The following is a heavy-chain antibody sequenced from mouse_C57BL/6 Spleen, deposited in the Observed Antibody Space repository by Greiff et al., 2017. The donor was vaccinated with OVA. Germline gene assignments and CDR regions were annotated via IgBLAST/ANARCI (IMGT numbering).Heavy chain of an antibody. Sequence: EVKLMESEGGLVQPGSSMKLSCTASGFTFSDYYMAWVRQVPEKGLEWVANINYDGSSTYYLDSLKSRFIISRDNAKNILYLQMSSLKSEDTATYYCAREAYYAMDYWGQGTSVTVSS. V-gene: IGHV5-16*01. CDR2: INYDGSST. CDR3: AREAYYAMDY. CDR1: GFTFSDYY. J-gene: IGHJ4*01.